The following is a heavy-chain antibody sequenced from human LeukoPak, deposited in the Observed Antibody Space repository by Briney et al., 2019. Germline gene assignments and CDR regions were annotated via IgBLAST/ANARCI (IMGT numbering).Heavy chain of an antibody. Sequence: GSLRLSCAASGFTFSNAWMNWVRQAPGKGLEWVGYVSYSGSTTYNPSLKSRVTISVDTSKNHFSLKLSSVTAADTAVYYCASLSRVAGTFSEFLFWGQGTLVTVSS. J-gene: IGHJ4*02. CDR1: GFTFSNAW. CDR3: ASLSRVAGTFSEFLF. V-gene: IGHV4-59*01. D-gene: IGHD1-7*01. CDR2: VSYSGST.